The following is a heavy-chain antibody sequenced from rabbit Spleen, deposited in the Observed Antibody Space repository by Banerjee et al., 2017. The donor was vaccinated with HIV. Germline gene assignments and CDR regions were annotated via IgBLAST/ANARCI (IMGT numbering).Heavy chain of an antibody. V-gene: IGHV1S45*01. CDR3: AREDVGGSYTL. D-gene: IGHD1-1*01. CDR2: IDTNDGDT. Sequence: LEESGGGLVKPGGTLTLTCTVSGFSFSSNWICWVRQAPGKGLEWIACIDTNDGDTDYANWPKGRFTISSDNAQNTVDLQMHSLTAADTATYFCAREDVGGSYTLWGQGTLVTVS. CDR1: GFSFSSNW. J-gene: IGHJ4*01.